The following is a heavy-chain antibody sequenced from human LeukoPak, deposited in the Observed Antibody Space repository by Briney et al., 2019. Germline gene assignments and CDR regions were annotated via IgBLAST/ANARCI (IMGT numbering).Heavy chain of an antibody. CDR2: IYPGDSDT. Sequence: GESLKISCKGSGYSFTSQWIGWVRQMPGKGLEWMGIIYPGDSDTRYSPSFQGQVTISADKSISTAYLQWSSLKASDTAMYYCARLIATPGKVVAGFDYWGQGTLVTVSS. D-gene: IGHD6-19*01. CDR1: GYSFTSQW. CDR3: ARLIATPGKVVAGFDY. V-gene: IGHV5-51*01. J-gene: IGHJ4*02.